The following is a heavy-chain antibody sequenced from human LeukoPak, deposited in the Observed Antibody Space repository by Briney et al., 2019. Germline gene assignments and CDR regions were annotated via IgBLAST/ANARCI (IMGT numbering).Heavy chain of an antibody. J-gene: IGHJ4*02. D-gene: IGHD4-17*01. CDR2: IYYSGST. CDR3: ARPKGPYGADYYFDY. V-gene: IGHV4-61*01. CDR1: GGSVSSGSYY. Sequence: SETLSLTCTVSGGSVSSGSYYWSWIRQPPGKGLEWIGYIYYSGSTNYNPSLKSRVTISVDTSKNQFSLKLSSVTAADTAVYYCARPKGPYGADYYFDYWGQGTLVTVSS.